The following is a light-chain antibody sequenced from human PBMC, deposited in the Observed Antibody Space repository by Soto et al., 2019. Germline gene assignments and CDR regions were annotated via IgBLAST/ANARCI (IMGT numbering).Light chain of an antibody. CDR3: QQYHSYPPT. CDR2: TAS. V-gene: IGKV1D-16*01. CDR1: QGISSW. Sequence: DLQMTQSPSSLSASVGDRVTITCRASQGISSWLAWYQQKPEKAPKSLIYTASRLQSGVPSRFSGSGSGTDFTLTISSLQPEDSATYYCQQYHSYPPTFDGGTKVEIK. J-gene: IGKJ4*01.